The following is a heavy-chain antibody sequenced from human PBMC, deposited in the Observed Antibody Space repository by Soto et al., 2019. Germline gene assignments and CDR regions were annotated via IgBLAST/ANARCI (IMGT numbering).Heavy chain of an antibody. CDR3: TTSRGVLLWFGEFYGMDV. CDR1: GFTLSNAG. V-gene: IGHV3-15*01. D-gene: IGHD3-10*01. J-gene: IGHJ6*02. Sequence: GGSLRISCAASGFTLSNAGMSWSRQPPGKGLEWVGRIKSKTDGGTTDYAAPVKGRFTISRDDSKNTLYLQMNSLKTEDTAVYYCTTSRGVLLWFGEFYGMDVWGQGTTVTVSS. CDR2: IKSKTDGGTT.